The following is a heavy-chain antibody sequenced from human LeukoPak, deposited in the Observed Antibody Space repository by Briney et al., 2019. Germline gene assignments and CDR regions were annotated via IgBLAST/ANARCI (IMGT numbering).Heavy chain of an antibody. J-gene: IGHJ4*02. CDR1: GFSFSSYA. D-gene: IGHD3-10*01. CDR2: ISGSDGST. Sequence: GGSLRLSCAASGFSFSSYAMSWVRQAPGKGLEWVSGISGSDGSTYYADSVKGRFTISRDNSKNTLYLQMNILRAEDTAVYFCAKDYKEREDYFDYWGQGALVTVSS. V-gene: IGHV3-23*01. CDR3: AKDYKEREDYFDY.